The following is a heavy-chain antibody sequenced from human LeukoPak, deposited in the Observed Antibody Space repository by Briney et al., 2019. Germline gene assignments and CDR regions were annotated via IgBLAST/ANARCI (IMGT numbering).Heavy chain of an antibody. J-gene: IGHJ4*02. D-gene: IGHD3-10*01. Sequence: SVKVSCKASGGTFSSYAISWVRQAPGQGLEWMGGIIPIFGTANYAQKFQGRVTITADESTSTAYMELSSLRSEDTAVYYCARVTVAITMVRGVIGDELDYWGQGTLVTVSS. V-gene: IGHV1-69*13. CDR1: GGTFSSYA. CDR3: ARVTVAITMVRGVIGDELDY. CDR2: IIPIFGTA.